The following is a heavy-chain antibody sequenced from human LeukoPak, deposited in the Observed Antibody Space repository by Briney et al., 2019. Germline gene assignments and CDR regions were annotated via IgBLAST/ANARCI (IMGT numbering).Heavy chain of an antibody. D-gene: IGHD4-17*01. Sequence: GGSLRLSCAASGFTFYNYAMSWVRQAPGKGLVWVSGINPDGSTTTYADSVKGRFTISRENAKSTLYLHMNILRVEDTAVYYCARGRYGDYHWGQGILVTVSS. V-gene: IGHV3-74*01. J-gene: IGHJ4*02. CDR2: INPDGSTT. CDR3: ARGRYGDYH. CDR1: GFTFYNYA.